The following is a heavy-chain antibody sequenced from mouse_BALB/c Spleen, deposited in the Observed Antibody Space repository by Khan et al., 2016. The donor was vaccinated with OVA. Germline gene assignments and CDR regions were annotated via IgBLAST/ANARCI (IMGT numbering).Heavy chain of an antibody. D-gene: IGHD2-2*01. CDR2: INPSTGYT. V-gene: IGHV1-7*01. CDR3: ARGGYGSFAY. Sequence: QVQLQQSGAELAKPGASVKMSCKASGYTFTNYWMNWVKQRPGQGLEWIGYINPSTGYTEYNQKFKDKATLTADKSSSTACMQLSSLTSEDSAVYSCARGGYGSFAYWGQGTLVTVSA. J-gene: IGHJ3*01. CDR1: GYTFTNYW.